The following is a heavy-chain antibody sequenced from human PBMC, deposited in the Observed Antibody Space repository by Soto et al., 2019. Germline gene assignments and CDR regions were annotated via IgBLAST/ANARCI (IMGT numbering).Heavy chain of an antibody. D-gene: IGHD3-22*01. CDR3: AKTDSSGYYYSSRAEYFQH. CDR2: ISGSGGST. J-gene: IGHJ1*01. Sequence: GGSLRLSCAASVFTFSSYAMSWVRQAPGKGLEWVSAISGSGGSTYCADSVKGRFTISRDNSKNTLYLQMNSLRAEDTAVYYCAKTDSSGYYYSSRAEYFQHWGQGTLVTVSS. CDR1: VFTFSSYA. V-gene: IGHV3-23*01.